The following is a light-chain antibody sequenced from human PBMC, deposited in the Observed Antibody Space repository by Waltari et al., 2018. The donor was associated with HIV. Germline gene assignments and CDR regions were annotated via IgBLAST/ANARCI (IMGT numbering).Light chain of an antibody. CDR3: ASWDDTLGVV. Sequence: QSVLTQPPSASGTPGQSVTIPCSGSPSNIGKNSVNWYQQFPGSAPKLPLYRNSQRPLGVPDRFSGSKSGSSASLAISGPQADDEAHYYCASWDDTLGVVFGGGTTLTVL. CDR1: PSNIGKNS. V-gene: IGLV1-44*01. J-gene: IGLJ2*01. CDR2: RNS.